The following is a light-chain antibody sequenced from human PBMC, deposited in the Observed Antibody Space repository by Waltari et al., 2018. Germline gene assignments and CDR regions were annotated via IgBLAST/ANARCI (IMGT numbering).Light chain of an antibody. CDR1: SSDIGTYNF. V-gene: IGLV2-11*01. CDR2: EVS. J-gene: IGLJ2*01. Sequence: QAALTQPRSVSGSPGQSVTISCTGTSSDIGTYNFVSWYQQHPGTAPKLMVYEVSKRPSGVSDRFSCSKSGNTASLTISGLQAEDDADFYCTSYAASNTFLFGGGTRLTVL. CDR3: TSYAASNTFL.